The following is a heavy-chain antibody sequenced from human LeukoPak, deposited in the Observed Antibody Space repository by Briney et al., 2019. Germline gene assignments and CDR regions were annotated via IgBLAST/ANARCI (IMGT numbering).Heavy chain of an antibody. D-gene: IGHD3-10*01. CDR2: ISSSSSTI. V-gene: IGHV3-48*04. Sequence: PGGSLRLSCAASGFTFSSYSMNWVRQAPGKGLEWVSYISSSSSTIYYADSVKGRFTISRDNAKNSLNLQMNSLRAEDTAVYYCARGQYGSGKDIWGQGTMVTVSS. CDR1: GFTFSSYS. CDR3: ARGQYGSGKDI. J-gene: IGHJ3*02.